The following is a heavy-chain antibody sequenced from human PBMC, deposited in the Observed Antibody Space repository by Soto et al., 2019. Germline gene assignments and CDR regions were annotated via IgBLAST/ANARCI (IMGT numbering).Heavy chain of an antibody. CDR3: ARPTLVPTRYFQH. J-gene: IGHJ1*01. V-gene: IGHV3-30*09. CDR1: GFTFSNFP. CDR2: ISFDGANK. Sequence: GSLRLSCAGSGFTFSNFPLHWVRQAPGKGLEWVAVISFDGANKYYADSVKGRFALSRDNSKNTVFLQMNSLRRDDTAIYYCARPTLVPTRYFQHWGQGTQVTVSA. D-gene: IGHD6-13*01.